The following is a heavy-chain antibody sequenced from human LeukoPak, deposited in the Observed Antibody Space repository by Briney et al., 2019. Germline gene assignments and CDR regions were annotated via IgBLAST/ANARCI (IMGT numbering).Heavy chain of an antibody. CDR3: AKGGVQQLVLDY. D-gene: IGHD6-13*01. CDR1: GVTFSNYE. Sequence: GGSLRLSCAASGVTFSNYEMNWIRQVPGKGLEWLSYISSSGSTIYYADSVKGRFTISRDNSKNTLYLQMNSLRAEDTAVYYCAKGGVQQLVLDYWGQGTLVTVSS. CDR2: ISSSGSTI. V-gene: IGHV3-48*03. J-gene: IGHJ4*02.